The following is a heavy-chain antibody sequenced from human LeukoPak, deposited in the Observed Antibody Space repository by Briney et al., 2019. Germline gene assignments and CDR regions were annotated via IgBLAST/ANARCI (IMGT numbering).Heavy chain of an antibody. D-gene: IGHD4-11*01. CDR1: GGTFSSYT. J-gene: IGHJ4*02. V-gene: IGHV1-69*13. CDR2: IIPIFGTA. CDR3: AHFASTVTPAIDY. Sequence: AASVKVSCKASGGTFSSYTISWVRQAPGQGLEWMGGIIPIFGTANYAQKFQGRVTITADESTSTAYMELSSLRSEDTAVYYCAHFASTVTPAIDYWGQGTLVTVSS.